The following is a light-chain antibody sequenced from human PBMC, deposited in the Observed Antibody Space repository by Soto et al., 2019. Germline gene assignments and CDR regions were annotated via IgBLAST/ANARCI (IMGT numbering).Light chain of an antibody. CDR3: QQYNNNVYT. Sequence: DIQMTQSPSTLSASVGDRVTITCRASQNINTWLAWYQQKPGKAPKVLIYKASSLQSGVSSRFSGSGSGTEFTLTISSLQPDDFATYYCQQYNNNVYTFGQGNKVEIK. V-gene: IGKV1-5*03. CDR1: QNINTW. J-gene: IGKJ2*01. CDR2: KAS.